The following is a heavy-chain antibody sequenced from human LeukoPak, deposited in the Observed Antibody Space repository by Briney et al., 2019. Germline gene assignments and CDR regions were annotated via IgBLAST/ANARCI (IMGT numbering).Heavy chain of an antibody. V-gene: IGHV3-21*01. CDR2: ISSGSTSI. CDR3: ARWLDY. Sequence: GGSLRLSCAASGFTLSSYSMNWIRQAPGKGLEWVSSISSGSTSIYYADSMKGRFTISRDNAKNSLYLQMNSLRAEDTAVYYCARWLDYWGQGTLVTVSS. CDR1: GFTLSSYS. J-gene: IGHJ4*02.